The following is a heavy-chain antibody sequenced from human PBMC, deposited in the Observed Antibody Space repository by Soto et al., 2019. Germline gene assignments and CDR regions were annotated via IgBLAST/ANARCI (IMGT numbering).Heavy chain of an antibody. D-gene: IGHD6-25*01. V-gene: IGHV1-2*04. Sequence: ASVKVSCKASGYTFTGYYMHWVRQAPGQGLEWMGWINPNSGGTNYAQKFQGWVTMTRDTSISTAYMELSSLRSEDTAVYYCARDRNSYSSAGGFDYWGQGTLVTVSS. CDR2: INPNSGGT. CDR3: ARDRNSYSSAGGFDY. CDR1: GYTFTGYY. J-gene: IGHJ4*02.